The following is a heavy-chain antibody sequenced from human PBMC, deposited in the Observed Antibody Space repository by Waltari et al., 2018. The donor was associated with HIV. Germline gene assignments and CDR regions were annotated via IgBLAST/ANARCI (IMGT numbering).Heavy chain of an antibody. CDR3: ARVLSGYDYVYYYGMDV. V-gene: IGHV1-18*01. Sequence: QVQLVQSGAEVKKPGASVKVSCTASGYTFTSSGIRWVRLAPGQGLEWMGWISAYNGNTNYAQKLQGRVTMTTDTSTSTAYMELRSLRSDDTAVYYCARVLSGYDYVYYYGMDVWGQGTTVTVSS. D-gene: IGHD5-12*01. J-gene: IGHJ6*02. CDR2: ISAYNGNT. CDR1: GYTFTSSG.